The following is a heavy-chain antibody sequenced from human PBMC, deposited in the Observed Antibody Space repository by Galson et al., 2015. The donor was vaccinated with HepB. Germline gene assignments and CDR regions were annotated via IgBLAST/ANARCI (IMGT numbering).Heavy chain of an antibody. CDR1: GFTFSSYG. Sequence: SLRLSCAASGFTFSSYGMHWVRQAPGKGLEWVAVIWYDGSNKYYADSVKGRFTISRDNSKNTLYLQMNSLRAEDTAVYYCARATRESYGDYFDYWGQGTLVTVSS. V-gene: IGHV3-33*08. CDR2: IWYDGSNK. D-gene: IGHD4-17*01. CDR3: ARATRESYGDYFDY. J-gene: IGHJ4*02.